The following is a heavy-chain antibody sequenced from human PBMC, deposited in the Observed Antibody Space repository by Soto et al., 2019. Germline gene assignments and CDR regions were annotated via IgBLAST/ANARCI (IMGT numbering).Heavy chain of an antibody. CDR2: ISGSGGST. CDR1: GFTFSSYA. D-gene: IGHD3-3*01. Sequence: GGSLRLSCAASGFTFSSYAMSWVRQAPGKGLEWVSAISGSGGSTYYADSVKGRFTISRDNSKNTLYLQMNSLRAEDTAVYYCAKLYYDFWSGYCFDYWGQGTLVTVSS. CDR3: AKLYYDFWSGYCFDY. J-gene: IGHJ4*02. V-gene: IGHV3-23*01.